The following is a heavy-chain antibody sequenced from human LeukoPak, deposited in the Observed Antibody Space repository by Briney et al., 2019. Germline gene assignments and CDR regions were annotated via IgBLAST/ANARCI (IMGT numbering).Heavy chain of an antibody. J-gene: IGHJ4*02. CDR2: ISGSGGST. CDR3: ANMVRGVITYFDY. Sequence: GGSLRLSCAASGFTLRSYARSWVRQAPGKGLEWVSAISGSGGSTYYADSGKGGFTISRDNSKNTLYLQMNSLRAEDTAVYYCANMVRGVITYFDYWGQGTLVTVSS. V-gene: IGHV3-23*01. CDR1: GFTLRSYA. D-gene: IGHD3-10*01.